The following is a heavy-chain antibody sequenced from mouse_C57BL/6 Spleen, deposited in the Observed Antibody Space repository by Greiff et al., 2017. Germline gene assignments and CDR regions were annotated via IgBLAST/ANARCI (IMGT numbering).Heavy chain of an antibody. J-gene: IGHJ4*01. CDR3: AMTRYYAMDY. Sequence: EVKLVESGGGLVQPGGSLSLSCAASGFTFTDYYMSWVRQPPGKALEWLGFIRNKANGYTTEYSAAVKGRFTISRDNSQSILYLQMTALRAEDSATYYCAMTRYYAMDYWGQGTSVTVSS. CDR2: IRNKANGYTT. V-gene: IGHV7-3*01. CDR1: GFTFTDYY.